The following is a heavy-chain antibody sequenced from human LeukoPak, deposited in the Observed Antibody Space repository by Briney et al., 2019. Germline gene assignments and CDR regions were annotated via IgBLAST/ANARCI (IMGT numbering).Heavy chain of an antibody. CDR3: ARDLWNFYDDSGYNRDFDS. Sequence: ASVKVSCKATSRISWVRQAPGQGLEWMGWIGTYGGDTYYAQKFQGRISVTTDTSTSTVYMELRNLRSDDTAVYYCARDLWNFYDDSGYNRDFDSWGQGTLVTVSS. CDR2: IGTYGGDT. CDR1: TSR. D-gene: IGHD3-22*01. J-gene: IGHJ5*01. V-gene: IGHV1-18*01.